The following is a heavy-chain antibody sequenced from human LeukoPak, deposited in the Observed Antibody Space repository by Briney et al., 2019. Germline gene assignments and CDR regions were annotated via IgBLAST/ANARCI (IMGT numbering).Heavy chain of an antibody. D-gene: IGHD1-26*01. CDR1: GGSFSGYY. J-gene: IGHJ6*04. V-gene: IGHV4-34*01. CDR2: INHSGST. Sequence: SETLSLTCAVYGGSFSGYYWSWIRQPPGKGLEWIGEINHSGSTNYNPSLKSRVTISVDTSKNQFSLKLTSVTAADTAVYYCARDLGSSTPSGVWGRGTTVTVSS. CDR3: ARDLGSSTPSGV.